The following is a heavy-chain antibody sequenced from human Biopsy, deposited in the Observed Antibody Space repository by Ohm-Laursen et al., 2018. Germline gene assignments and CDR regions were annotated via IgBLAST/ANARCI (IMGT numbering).Heavy chain of an antibody. V-gene: IGHV4-59*01. D-gene: IGHD3-22*01. CDR2: VYYTGST. CDR1: GDSISSNY. Sequence: SETLSLTCTVSGDSISSNYWSWIRQPPGKGLEWIGYVYYTGSTDYNPSIQSRVTISVDTSKNHFSLRLRSVTPADTAIYYCARDRGYYSDRTVPGYFDLWGRGTLVTVSS. CDR3: ARDRGYYSDRTVPGYFDL. J-gene: IGHJ2*01.